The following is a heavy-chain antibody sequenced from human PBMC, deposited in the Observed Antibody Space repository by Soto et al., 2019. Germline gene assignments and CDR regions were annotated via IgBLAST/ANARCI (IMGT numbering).Heavy chain of an antibody. J-gene: IGHJ6*02. Sequence: QVQLVQSGAEVKKPGASVKVSCKASGYTFTGHDINWVRQATGQGLEWMGWMNPNSGDTGYAQKFQGRVTMTRNTSITTAYMELRSLRSEDTAVYYCASPDDRSSWTGGMDVWGQGTTVTVSS. CDR2: MNPNSGDT. CDR3: ASPDDRSSWTGGMDV. V-gene: IGHV1-8*01. D-gene: IGHD6-13*01. CDR1: GYTFTGHD.